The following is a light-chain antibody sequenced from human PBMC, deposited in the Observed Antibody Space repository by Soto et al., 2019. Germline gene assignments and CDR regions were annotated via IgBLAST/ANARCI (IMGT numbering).Light chain of an antibody. V-gene: IGKV3-11*01. Sequence: EIVLTQSPATLSLSPGERATLSCRACQSVSSYLAWYQQKPGQAPRLLIYGASNRATDIPARFSGSGSGTDFTLIISSLEPEDFAVYYCQHRGKWPRTFGQGTKLEI. CDR2: GAS. CDR3: QHRGKWPRT. CDR1: QSVSSY. J-gene: IGKJ2*01.